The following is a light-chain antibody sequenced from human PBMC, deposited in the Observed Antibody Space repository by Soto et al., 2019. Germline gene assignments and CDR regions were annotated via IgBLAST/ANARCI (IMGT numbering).Light chain of an antibody. Sequence: DIQMTQSPSSLSASVGDRVTITCRASQGISNSLAWYQQNAGKSPKLLIYAASNLQSGVPSRFSGSGSGTDFSLTISSLQPEAVATYDCQTYNSARVTFGGRTKVEIK. CDR3: QTYNSARVT. CDR1: QGISNS. V-gene: IGKV1-27*01. CDR2: AAS. J-gene: IGKJ4*01.